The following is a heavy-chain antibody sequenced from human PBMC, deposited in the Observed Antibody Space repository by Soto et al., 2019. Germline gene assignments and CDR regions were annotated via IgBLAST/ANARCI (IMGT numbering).Heavy chain of an antibody. CDR2: IYYSGST. J-gene: IGHJ6*03. D-gene: IGHD5-12*01. Sequence: SETLSLTCTVSGGSISSYYWSWIRQPPGKGLEWIGYIYYSGSTNYNPSLNGRVTISIDTSKNQCFLNLGSVTAADTAVYYCARLARPGQALYYYYYMDVWGKGTTVTVSS. CDR1: GGSISSYY. CDR3: ARLARPGQALYYYYYMDV. V-gene: IGHV4-59*08.